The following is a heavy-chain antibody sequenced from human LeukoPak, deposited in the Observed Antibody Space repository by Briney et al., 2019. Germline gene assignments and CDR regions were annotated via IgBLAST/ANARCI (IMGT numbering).Heavy chain of an antibody. CDR1: GFSLSTSGMC. CDR3: ARISHWFGELRGFDY. CDR2: IDWDDDK. J-gene: IGHJ4*02. V-gene: IGHV2-70*11. Sequence: SGPTLVNPTQTLTLTCTFSGFSLSTSGMCVSWIRQPPAKALEWLARIDWDDDKYYSTSLKTRLTISKDTSKNQVVLTMTNMDPVDTATYYCARISHWFGELRGFDYWGQGTLVTVSS. D-gene: IGHD3-10*01.